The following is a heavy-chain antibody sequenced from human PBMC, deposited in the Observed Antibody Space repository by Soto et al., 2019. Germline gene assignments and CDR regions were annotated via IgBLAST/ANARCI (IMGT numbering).Heavy chain of an antibody. CDR2: INAGNGNT. CDR1: GYTFTSYA. CDR3: ARTRRITMIVVVTEFDY. Sequence: GASVKVSCKASGYTFTSYAMHWVRQAPGQRLEWMGWINAGNGNTKYSQKFQGRVTITRDTSASTAYMELSSLRSEDTAVYYCARTRRITMIVVVTEFDYWGQGTLVTVS. V-gene: IGHV1-3*01. D-gene: IGHD3-22*01. J-gene: IGHJ4*02.